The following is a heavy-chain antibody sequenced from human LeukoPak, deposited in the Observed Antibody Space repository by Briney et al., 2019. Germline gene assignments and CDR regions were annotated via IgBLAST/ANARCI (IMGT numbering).Heavy chain of an antibody. D-gene: IGHD3-3*01. CDR2: ISSSGSTI. CDR1: GFTFSDYY. V-gene: IGHV3-11*01. J-gene: IGHJ4*02. CDR3: ARDMDDFWSGYSPY. Sequence: GALRLSCAAPGFTFSDYYMSWVRQAPGKGVEGVSYISSSGSTIYYADPVKGRFTISRDNAKNSLYLQMNSLRAEDTAVYYCARDMDDFWSGYSPYWGQGTLVTVSS.